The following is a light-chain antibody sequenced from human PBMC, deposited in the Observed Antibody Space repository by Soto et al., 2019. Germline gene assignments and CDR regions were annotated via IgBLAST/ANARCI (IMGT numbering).Light chain of an antibody. V-gene: IGLV4-69*01. Sequence: QLVLTQSPSASASLGASVKLTCTLSRGHSNYAIAWHQQPSEKGPRYLMKLNSDGSHSKGDGIPDRFSGSSSGAERDLTISSLQSEDEADYYCQTWGSGIVVFGGGTKLTVL. CDR1: RGHSNYA. CDR3: QTWGSGIVV. CDR2: LNSDGSH. J-gene: IGLJ2*01.